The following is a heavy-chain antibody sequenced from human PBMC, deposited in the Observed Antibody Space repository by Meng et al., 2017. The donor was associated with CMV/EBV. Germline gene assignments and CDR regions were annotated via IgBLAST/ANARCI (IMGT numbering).Heavy chain of an antibody. J-gene: IGHJ4*02. D-gene: IGHD3-22*01. CDR3: ASPPINYYDSSGYYFFDY. CDR2: IYYSGGT. V-gene: IGHV4-39*01. Sequence: SISSSSYYWGWLRQPPGKGLEWIGSIYYSGGTYYNPSLKSRVTISVDTSKNQFSLKLSSVTAADTAVYYCASPPINYYDSSGYYFFDYWGQGTLVTVSS. CDR1: SISSSSYY.